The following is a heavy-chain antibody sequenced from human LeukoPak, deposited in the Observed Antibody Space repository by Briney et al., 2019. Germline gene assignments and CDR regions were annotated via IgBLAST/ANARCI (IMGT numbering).Heavy chain of an antibody. V-gene: IGHV3-9*03. CDR1: GFTFNSYG. D-gene: IGHD3-10*01. Sequence: PGGSLRLSCAASGFTFNSYGMHWVRQAPGKGLEWVSGISWNSGSIDYADSVKGRFSISRDNAKNSLYLQMNSLRAEDMALYYCAKGDNYGSGTYYFDHWGQGTLVTVSS. CDR2: ISWNSGSI. J-gene: IGHJ4*02. CDR3: AKGDNYGSGTYYFDH.